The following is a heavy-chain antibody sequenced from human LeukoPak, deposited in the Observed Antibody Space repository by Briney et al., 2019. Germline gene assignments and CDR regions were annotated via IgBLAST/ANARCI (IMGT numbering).Heavy chain of an antibody. J-gene: IGHJ6*02. CDR2: IIPIFGTA. Sequence: SFXAXXGXFXSYAISWVRQAPGQGLEWMGGIIPIFGTANYAQKFQGRVTITADESTSTAYMELSSLRSEDTAVYYCARVLGRNYNYYYGMDVWGQGTTVTVSS. CDR3: ARVLGRNYNYYYGMDV. V-gene: IGHV1-69*01. D-gene: IGHD1-14*01. CDR1: XGXFXSYA.